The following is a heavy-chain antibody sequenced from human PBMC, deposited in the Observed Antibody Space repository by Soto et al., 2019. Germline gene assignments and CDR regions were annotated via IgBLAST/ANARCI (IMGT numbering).Heavy chain of an antibody. CDR1: GFTFSNAW. CDR2: IKSKTDGGTT. CDR3: TTDPLSYCSGGSCYSVWVY. V-gene: IGHV3-15*01. J-gene: IGHJ4*02. D-gene: IGHD2-15*01. Sequence: EVQLVESGGGFVKPGGSLRLSCAASGFTFSNAWMSWVRHAPGKGLEWVGRIKSKTDGGTTDYAAPVKGRFTISRDDSKNTLYLQMNSLKTEDTAVYYCTTDPLSYCSGGSCYSVWVYWGQGTLVTVSS.